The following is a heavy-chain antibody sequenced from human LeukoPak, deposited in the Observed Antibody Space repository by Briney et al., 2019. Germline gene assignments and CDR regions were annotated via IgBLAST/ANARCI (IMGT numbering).Heavy chain of an antibody. V-gene: IGHV4-34*03. CDR2: INHSGST. J-gene: IGHJ4*02. Sequence: SETLSLTCAVYGGSFSGYYWSWIRQPPGKGLEWIGEINHSGSTNYNPSLKSRVTISVDTSKNQFSLKLSSVTAADTAVYYCTGSTTVTRIDYWGQGTLVTVSS. CDR1: GGSFSGYY. D-gene: IGHD4-11*01. CDR3: TGSTTVTRIDY.